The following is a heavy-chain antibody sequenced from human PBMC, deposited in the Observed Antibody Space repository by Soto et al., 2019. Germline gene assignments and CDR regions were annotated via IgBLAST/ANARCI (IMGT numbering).Heavy chain of an antibody. CDR3: ARLSRGGTLPAYSFGY. CDR1: GYSFTTYW. V-gene: IGHV5-51*01. Sequence: GESLKISCKASGYSFTTYWIAWVRQMSGKGLEWMGSIYPVDSDTRYSPSFRGQVTISADKSISTAYLQWSSLKASDSAIFFCARLSRGGTLPAYSFGYWGQGALVPVSS. J-gene: IGHJ4*02. CDR2: IYPVDSDT.